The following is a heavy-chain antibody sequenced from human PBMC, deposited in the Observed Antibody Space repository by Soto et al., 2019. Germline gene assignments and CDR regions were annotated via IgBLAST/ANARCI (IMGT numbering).Heavy chain of an antibody. J-gene: IGHJ6*03. CDR2: INTDGTSP. CDR3: ASRWEEFYMDF. D-gene: IGHD1-26*01. V-gene: IGHV3-74*03. CDR1: GFTFSSYW. Sequence: EVQLVESGGALVQPGGSLRLSCAASGFTFSSYWMHWVRQAPGKGLVWVSRINTDGTSPKYADSVKGRITISRDNAKNTLYLQMNRLRDEDRAVYYCASRWEEFYMDFWGKGTTVTVSS.